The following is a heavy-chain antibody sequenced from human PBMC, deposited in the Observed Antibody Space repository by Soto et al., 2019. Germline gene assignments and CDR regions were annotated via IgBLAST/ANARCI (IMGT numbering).Heavy chain of an antibody. D-gene: IGHD6-19*01. CDR3: ARELQFPHQETGMDV. Sequence: QVHLVQSGAEVKKPGASVKVSCKASGYTFENYYMHWVRQAPGQGLEWLGIIDPTGGRTTYAQKFQDRVTMTRDTSTSTVYRELSSLRSNDTALYYCARELQFPHQETGMDVWGQGTTVTVSS. J-gene: IGHJ6*02. CDR1: GYTFENYY. V-gene: IGHV1-46*02. CDR2: IDPTGGRT.